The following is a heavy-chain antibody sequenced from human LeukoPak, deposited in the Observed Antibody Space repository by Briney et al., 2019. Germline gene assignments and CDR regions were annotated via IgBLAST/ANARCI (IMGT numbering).Heavy chain of an antibody. CDR1: GFTFSSSA. CDR2: MSGGGGST. D-gene: IGHD4-17*01. CDR3: AKDVYGDYGGLDY. Sequence: GGSLRLSCAASGFTFSSSAMSWVRQAPGKGLEWVSAMSGGGGSTYYADSVKGRFTISRDNSKNTLYLQMNSLRAEDTAVYYCAKDVYGDYGGLDYWGQGTLVTVSS. J-gene: IGHJ4*02. V-gene: IGHV3-23*01.